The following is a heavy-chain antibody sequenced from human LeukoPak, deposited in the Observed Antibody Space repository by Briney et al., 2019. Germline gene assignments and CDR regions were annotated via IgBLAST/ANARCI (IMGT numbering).Heavy chain of an antibody. Sequence: ASVKVSCKASGYTFTSYDINWVRQATGQGLEWMGWMNPNSGNTGYAQKFQGRVTITTDESTSTAYMELSSLRSEDTAVYYCARSGTGTTRLERDYYYYMDVWGKGTTVTVSS. CDR3: ARSGTGTTRLERDYYYYMDV. D-gene: IGHD1-7*01. J-gene: IGHJ6*03. CDR2: MNPNSGNT. CDR1: GYTFTSYD. V-gene: IGHV1-8*01.